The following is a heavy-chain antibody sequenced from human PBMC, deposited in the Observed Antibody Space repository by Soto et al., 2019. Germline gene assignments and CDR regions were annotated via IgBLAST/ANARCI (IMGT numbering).Heavy chain of an antibody. J-gene: IGHJ4*02. CDR1: GFTFTRYS. CDR2: ISSTTNYI. Sequence: SLRLSFAASGFTFTRYSMNWVRQAPGKGLEWVSSISSTTNYIYYGDSMKGRFTISRDNAKNSLYLEMNSLRAEDTAVYYCARESEDLTSNFDYWGQGPLVSGSS. V-gene: IGHV3-21*06. CDR3: ARESEDLTSNFDY.